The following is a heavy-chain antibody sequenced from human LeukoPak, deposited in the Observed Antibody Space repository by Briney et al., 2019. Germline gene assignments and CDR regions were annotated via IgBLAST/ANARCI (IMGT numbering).Heavy chain of an antibody. CDR2: INPNSGGT. D-gene: IGHD3-10*01. CDR3: ARDRGRYYGSGSYELDC. V-gene: IGHV1-2*02. J-gene: IGHJ4*02. Sequence: GASVKVSCKASGYTFTGYYMHWVRQAPGQGLEWMGWINPNSGGTNYAQKFQGRVTMTRDTSISTAYTELSRLRSDDTAVYYCARDRGRYYGSGSYELDCWGQGTLVTVSS. CDR1: GYTFTGYY.